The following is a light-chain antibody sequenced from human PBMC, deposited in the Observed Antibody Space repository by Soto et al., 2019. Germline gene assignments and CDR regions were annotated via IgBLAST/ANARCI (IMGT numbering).Light chain of an antibody. CDR2: GAF. J-gene: IGKJ4*01. Sequence: EIVMTQSPATLSVSPGERATLSCRASQSVSSNLAWYQQKPGQSPRLLIYGAFTRAAGLPARFSGSGSGTEFTLTISSLQSEDSAVYYCQQYLKWPLTFGGGTKVEIK. V-gene: IGKV3-15*01. CDR3: QQYLKWPLT. CDR1: QSVSSN.